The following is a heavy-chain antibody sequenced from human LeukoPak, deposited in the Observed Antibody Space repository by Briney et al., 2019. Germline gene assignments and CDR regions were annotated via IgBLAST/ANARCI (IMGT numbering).Heavy chain of an antibody. CDR1: GXTFSGYA. Sequence: GGSLRLSCAASGXTFSGYAVNWVRQAPGKGLEWVSHIYSSDTTYADSVKGRFTISRDNAKNSLYLQMNSLRDEDTAVYYCARDLHYAFDIWGQGTIVTASS. J-gene: IGHJ3*02. D-gene: IGHD3-10*01. CDR2: IYSSDTT. CDR3: ARDLHYAFDI. V-gene: IGHV3-48*02.